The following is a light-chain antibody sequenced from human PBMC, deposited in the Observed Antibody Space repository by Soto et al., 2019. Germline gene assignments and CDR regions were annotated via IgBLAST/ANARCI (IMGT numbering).Light chain of an antibody. V-gene: IGKV3-20*01. CDR3: QQYSFMWT. Sequence: EIVLTQSPGTLSLSQGESATLSCRASENVRNNYLAWYQQKPGQAPRLLISGASKRATGIPDRFSGSGSGTDFTLTINRLEPEDFAVYYCQQYSFMWTFGQGTKVDIK. CDR1: ENVRNNY. CDR2: GAS. J-gene: IGKJ1*01.